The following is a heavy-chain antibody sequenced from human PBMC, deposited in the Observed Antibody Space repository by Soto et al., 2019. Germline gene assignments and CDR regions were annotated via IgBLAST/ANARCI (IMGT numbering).Heavy chain of an antibody. J-gene: IGHJ4*02. CDR2: ISASVGST. V-gene: IGHV3-23*01. Sequence: GGSLRLSCAASGFTFRTYAMSWVRQAPGKELEWVSAISASVGSTFYADSVKGRFTISRDNSKSTLYLQMNSLRAEDTALYYCATVAGATMYYFDSWGQGSLVTV. CDR3: ATVAGATMYYFDS. CDR1: GFTFRTYA. D-gene: IGHD1-1*01.